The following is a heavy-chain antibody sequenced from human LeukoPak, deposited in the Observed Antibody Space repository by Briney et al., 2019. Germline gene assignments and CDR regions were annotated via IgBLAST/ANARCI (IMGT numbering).Heavy chain of an antibody. Sequence: ASVKVSCKASGYTFTSYYMHWVRQAPGQGLEWMGIINPSGGSTSYAQKFQGRVTMTRDTSTSTVYMELSSLRSEDTAVYYCARLSASSPGAYYYGMDVWGQGTTVTVSS. J-gene: IGHJ6*02. CDR1: GYTFTSYY. CDR3: ARLSASSPGAYYYGMDV. D-gene: IGHD2-2*01. V-gene: IGHV1-46*01. CDR2: INPSGGST.